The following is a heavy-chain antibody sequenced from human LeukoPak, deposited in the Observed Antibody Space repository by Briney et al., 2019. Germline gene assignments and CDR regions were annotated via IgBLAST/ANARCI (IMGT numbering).Heavy chain of an antibody. CDR2: IRHDGSEK. CDR3: SKDYRYCSGTSCYHPWYFDY. J-gene: IGHJ4*02. Sequence: GGSLRLSCAASGFTFRNYGMHWVRQAPGKGLEWVTIIRHDGSEKLYADSVKGRFTISRDNSKNTLYLQINSLRAEDTAVYYCSKDYRYCSGTSCYHPWYFDYWGQGTPVTVSS. V-gene: IGHV3-30*02. CDR1: GFTFRNYG. D-gene: IGHD2-2*01.